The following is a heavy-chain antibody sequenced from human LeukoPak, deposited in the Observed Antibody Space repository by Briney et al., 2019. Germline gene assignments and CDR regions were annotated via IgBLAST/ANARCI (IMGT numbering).Heavy chain of an antibody. CDR3: ARDPYRVAAGTGNWFDP. J-gene: IGHJ5*02. D-gene: IGHD6-13*01. Sequence: ASVKVSCKASGYTFTGYYMHWVRQAPGQGLEWMGWINPNSGGTNYAQKFQGRVTMTRDTSISTAYMGLSRLRSDDTAVYYCARDPYRVAAGTGNWFDPWGQGTLVTVSS. CDR2: INPNSGGT. CDR1: GYTFTGYY. V-gene: IGHV1-2*02.